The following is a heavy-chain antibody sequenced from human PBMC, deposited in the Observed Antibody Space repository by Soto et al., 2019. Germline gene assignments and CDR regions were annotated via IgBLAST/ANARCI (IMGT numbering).Heavy chain of an antibody. Sequence: PGGSLRLSCSASGFTFSDYAMSWVRQAPGKGLEWVAFITKKTYGATTEYAASVKGRFTISRDDSKSIVYLQLNSLKAEDTAVYYCTRDSEYSFDYWGQGTLVTVSS. CDR3: TRDSEYSFDY. CDR1: GFTFSDYA. D-gene: IGHD5-18*01. J-gene: IGHJ4*02. CDR2: ITKKTYGATT. V-gene: IGHV3-49*04.